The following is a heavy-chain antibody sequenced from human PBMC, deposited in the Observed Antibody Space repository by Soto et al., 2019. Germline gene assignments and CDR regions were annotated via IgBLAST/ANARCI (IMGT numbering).Heavy chain of an antibody. D-gene: IGHD3-22*01. CDR3: ASSTSDSPIPPYS. Sequence: SETLSLTCAVSGGSISSGGYSWSWIRQPPGKGLEWIGYIYHSGSTYYNPSLKSRVTISVDRSKNQFSLKLSSVTAADTAVYYCASSTSDSPIPPYSWGQGTLVTVSS. CDR1: GGSISSGGYS. V-gene: IGHV4-30-2*01. J-gene: IGHJ4*02. CDR2: IYHSGST.